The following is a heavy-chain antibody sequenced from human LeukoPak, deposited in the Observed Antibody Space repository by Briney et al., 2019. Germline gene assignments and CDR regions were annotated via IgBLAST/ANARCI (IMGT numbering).Heavy chain of an antibody. CDR3: AKTSRGNSGYDSPFHY. Sequence: GGSLRLSCSASGFTFSSYAMHWVRQAPGKGLEYVSVISTNGGSTYYADSVKGRFTISRDNSKNTLYLQMNSLRAEDTAIYYCAKTSRGNSGYDSPFHYWGQGTLVTVSS. J-gene: IGHJ4*02. CDR1: GFTFSSYA. V-gene: IGHV3-64*04. D-gene: IGHD5-12*01. CDR2: ISTNGGST.